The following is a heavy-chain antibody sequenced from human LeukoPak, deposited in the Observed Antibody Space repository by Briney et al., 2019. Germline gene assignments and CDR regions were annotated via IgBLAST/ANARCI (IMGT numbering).Heavy chain of an antibody. J-gene: IGHJ5*02. CDR2: IYYSGST. Sequence: PSETLSLTCTVSRGSISSSSSYWSWIRQPPGKGLEWIGYIYYSGSTNYNPSLKSRVTISVDTSKNQFSLKLSSVTAADTAVYYCARYNYDFWSGYSKWFDPWGQGTLVTVSS. V-gene: IGHV4-61*01. CDR1: RGSISSSSSY. CDR3: ARYNYDFWSGYSKWFDP. D-gene: IGHD3-3*01.